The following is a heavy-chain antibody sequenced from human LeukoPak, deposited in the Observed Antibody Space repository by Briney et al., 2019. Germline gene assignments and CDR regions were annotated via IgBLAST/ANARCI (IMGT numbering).Heavy chain of an antibody. CDR2: MNPNSGNT. D-gene: IGHD3-3*01. CDR3: ARGPPVLRFLEWYYLTWGYYYYYYGMDV. CDR1: GYTFTSYD. Sequence: GASVKVSCKASGYTFTSYDINWVRQATGQGLEWMGWMNPNSGNTGYARKFQGRVTMTRNTSISTAYMELSSLRSGDTAVYYCARGPPVLRFLEWYYLTWGYYYYYYGMDVWGQGTTVTVSS. V-gene: IGHV1-8*01. J-gene: IGHJ6*02.